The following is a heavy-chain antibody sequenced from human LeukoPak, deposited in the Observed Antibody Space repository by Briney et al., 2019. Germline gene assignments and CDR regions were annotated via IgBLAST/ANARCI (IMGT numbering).Heavy chain of an antibody. CDR3: ARGVGDGYNFFRGEMGYFDY. V-gene: IGHV1-3*03. CDR1: GYTFTSYA. CDR2: INAGNGNT. D-gene: IGHD5-24*01. Sequence: ASVKVSCKASGYTFTSYAMHWVRQAPGQRLEWMGWINAGNGNTKYSQEFQGRVTITRDTSASTAYMELSSLRSEDTAVYYCARGVGDGYNFFRGEMGYFDYWGQGTLVTVSS. J-gene: IGHJ4*02.